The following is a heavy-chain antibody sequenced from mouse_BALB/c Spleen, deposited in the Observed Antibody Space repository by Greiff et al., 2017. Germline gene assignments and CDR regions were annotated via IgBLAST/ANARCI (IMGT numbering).Heavy chain of an antibody. D-gene: IGHD1-1*01. CDR2: ISSGSSTI. Sequence: EVKLVESGGGLVQPGGSRKLSCAASGFTFSSFGMHWVRQAPEKGLEWVAYISSGSSTIYYADTVKGRFTISRDNPKNTLFLQMTSLRSEDTAMYYCARELRSYAMDYWGQGTSVTVSS. CDR3: ARELRSYAMDY. CDR1: GFTFSSFG. V-gene: IGHV5-17*02. J-gene: IGHJ4*01.